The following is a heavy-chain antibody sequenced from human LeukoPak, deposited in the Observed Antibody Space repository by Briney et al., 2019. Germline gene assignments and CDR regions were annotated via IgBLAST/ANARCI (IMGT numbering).Heavy chain of an antibody. V-gene: IGHV3-48*03. CDR3: ARGGYYDSSGYYYVGYFHH. CDR1: GFAFSFFA. J-gene: IGHJ1*01. CDR2: ISFSGSTI. D-gene: IGHD3-22*01. Sequence: GGSLRLSCEASGFAFSFFAMSWLRQPPGKGLEWISYISFSGSTIYYADSVKGRFTISRDNAKNSLYVQMNSLRAEDTAVYYCARGGYYDSSGYYYVGYFHHWGQGTLVTVSS.